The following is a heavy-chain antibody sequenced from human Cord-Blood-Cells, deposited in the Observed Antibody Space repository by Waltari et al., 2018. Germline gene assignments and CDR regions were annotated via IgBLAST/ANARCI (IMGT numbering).Heavy chain of an antibody. J-gene: IGHJ5*02. V-gene: IGHV4-39*01. CDR3: ARRWQYMYVPYNWFDP. Sequence: QLQLQESGPGLVKPSEPLSLTCTVSGGSIRSRSYYRGWIRQPPGKGLEWIGSIYYSGSTDYNPSLKSRVSISVDTSKNQFSLKLSSVTAADTAGYYCARRWQYMYVPYNWFDPWGQGTLVTVSS. D-gene: IGHD2-8*01. CDR1: GGSIRSRSYY. CDR2: IYYSGST.